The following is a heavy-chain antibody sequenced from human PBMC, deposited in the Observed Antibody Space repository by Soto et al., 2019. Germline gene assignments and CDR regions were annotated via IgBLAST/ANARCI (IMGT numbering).Heavy chain of an antibody. CDR3: ARSNLALHYFDY. CDR1: GFTFSSYA. J-gene: IGHJ4*02. V-gene: IGHV3-23*01. D-gene: IGHD4-4*01. CDR2: ISGSGGST. Sequence: GGSVRLSCAASGFTFSSYAMSWVRQAPGKGLEWVSAISGSGGSTYYADSVKGRFTISRDNSKNTLYLQMNSLRAEDTAVYYCARSNLALHYFDYWGQGTLVTVSS.